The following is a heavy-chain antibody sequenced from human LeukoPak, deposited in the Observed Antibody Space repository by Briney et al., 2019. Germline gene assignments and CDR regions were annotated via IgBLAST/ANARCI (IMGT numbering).Heavy chain of an antibody. D-gene: IGHD3-16*01. J-gene: IGHJ4*02. V-gene: IGHV3-33*06. Sequence: QPGKSLRLSCAASGSSPNNYAMHWVRQAPGKGLEWVAVIWHDGLNKFYADFLKGRFTISRDFSKDTVHLQMSGLTVEDTAVYYCAKAGQRSYAEAFDSWGQGTLVTVSS. CDR3: AKAGQRSYAEAFDS. CDR1: GSSPNNYA. CDR2: IWHDGLNK.